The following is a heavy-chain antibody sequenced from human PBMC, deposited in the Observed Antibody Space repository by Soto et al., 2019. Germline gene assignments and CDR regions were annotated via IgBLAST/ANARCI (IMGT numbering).Heavy chain of an antibody. CDR1: GYSISSGYY. CDR2: IYHTGST. CDR3: ARDRWDGTAMAYYLDY. Sequence: PSETLSLTCAVSGYSISSGYYWGWIRQPPGKGLEWIGDIYHTGSTNYNPSLKSRVTISQDKSKNHFSLKMSSVTAADTAVYYCARDRWDGTAMAYYLDYWGQGALVTVSS. J-gene: IGHJ4*02. D-gene: IGHD5-18*01. V-gene: IGHV4-38-2*02.